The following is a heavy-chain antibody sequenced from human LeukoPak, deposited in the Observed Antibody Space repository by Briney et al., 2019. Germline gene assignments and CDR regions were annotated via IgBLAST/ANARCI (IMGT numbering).Heavy chain of an antibody. J-gene: IGHJ4*02. CDR3: ARVDSSGYLSGSPPALDY. CDR2: IYSGGST. V-gene: IGHV3-66*01. CDR1: GFTVSSNY. D-gene: IGHD3-22*01. Sequence: GGSLRLSCAASGFTVSSNYMSWVRQAPGKGLEWVSVIYSGGSTYYADSVKGRFTISRDNAKNTLYLQMNSLRAEDMAVYYCARVDSSGYLSGSPPALDYWGQGTLVTVSS.